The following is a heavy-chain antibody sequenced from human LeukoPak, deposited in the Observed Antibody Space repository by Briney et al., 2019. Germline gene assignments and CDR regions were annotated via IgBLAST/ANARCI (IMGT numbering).Heavy chain of an antibody. Sequence: SETLSLTCTVSGGSISSYYWSWIRQPPGKGLEWIGYIYYSGSTNYNPSLKSRVTISVDTSKNQFSLKLSSVTAADTAVYYCARVDGSGWWEPFQHWGQGTLVTVSS. V-gene: IGHV4-59*01. D-gene: IGHD6-19*01. CDR3: ARVDGSGWWEPFQH. CDR2: IYYSGST. CDR1: GGSISSYY. J-gene: IGHJ1*01.